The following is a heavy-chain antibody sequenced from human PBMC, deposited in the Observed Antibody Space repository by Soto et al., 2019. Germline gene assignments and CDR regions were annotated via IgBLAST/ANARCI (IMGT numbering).Heavy chain of an antibody. D-gene: IGHD2-2*01. CDR3: ARGTSHPDY. Sequence: PGGSLRLSCAASGFTFSSYAMHWVRQAPGKGLEWVAVISYDGSNKYYADSVKGRFTISRDNSKNTLYLQMNSLRAEDTAVYYCARGTSHPDYWGQGTLVTVSS. CDR2: ISYDGSNK. V-gene: IGHV3-30-3*01. CDR1: GFTFSSYA. J-gene: IGHJ4*02.